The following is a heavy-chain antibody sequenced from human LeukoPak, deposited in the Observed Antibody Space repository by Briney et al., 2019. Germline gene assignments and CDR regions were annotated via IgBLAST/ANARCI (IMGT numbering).Heavy chain of an antibody. CDR3: ARDLGQWVKVNYFDY. CDR2: IRSKANSYAT. J-gene: IGHJ4*02. V-gene: IGHV3-73*01. CDR1: GFTFSGSA. Sequence: GGSLRLSCAASGFTFSGSAMHWVRQASGKGLEWVGRIRSKANSYATAYAASVKGRFTISRDDSKNTAYLQMNSLKTEDTAVYYCARDLGQWVKVNYFDYWGQGTLVTVSS. D-gene: IGHD6-19*01.